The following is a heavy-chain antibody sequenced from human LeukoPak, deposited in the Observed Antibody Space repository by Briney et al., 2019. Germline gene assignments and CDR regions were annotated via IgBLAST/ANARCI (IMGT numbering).Heavy chain of an antibody. CDR2: IRQDGSRK. J-gene: IGHJ3*02. V-gene: IGHV3-7*01. CDR3: ARDAGSQTDGIWYDAFDM. Sequence: GGSLRLSCAASGFIFNKYWMTWGRQAPGKGLEWVANIRQDGSRKSYVDSVEGRFTISRDNAQNSLFLEMNSLRAEDTAVYYCARDAGSQTDGIWYDAFDMWGPGTRVTVSS. CDR1: GFIFNKYW. D-gene: IGHD6-13*01.